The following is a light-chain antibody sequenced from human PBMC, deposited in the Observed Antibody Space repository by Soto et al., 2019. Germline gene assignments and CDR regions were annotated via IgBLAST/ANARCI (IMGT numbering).Light chain of an antibody. CDR2: GAS. CDR3: LQYNSWPRT. CDR1: QSVTIN. J-gene: IGKJ1*01. Sequence: EIVMKQSPATLSVSPGERATLSCRASQSVTINLAWYQQKSGQAPRLLIYGASTRAAGIPARFSGSGAWTDFSLTIRSLQSEDFAVYYCLQYNSWPRTFGPGTKVAIK. V-gene: IGKV3-15*01.